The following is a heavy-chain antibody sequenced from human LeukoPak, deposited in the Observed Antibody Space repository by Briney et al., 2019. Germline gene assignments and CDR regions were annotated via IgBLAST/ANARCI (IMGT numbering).Heavy chain of an antibody. J-gene: IGHJ3*02. CDR2: SNK. V-gene: IGHV3-33*03. Sequence: GGSLRLSCAASGFTFNTYGVHWVRRSNKNCADSVQGRFTISRDNAKNSLYLQMNSLRAEDTAVYYCAVAYYYGSGDAFDIWGQGTKVTVSS. CDR3: AVAYYYGSGDAFDI. CDR1: GFTFNTYG. D-gene: IGHD3-10*01.